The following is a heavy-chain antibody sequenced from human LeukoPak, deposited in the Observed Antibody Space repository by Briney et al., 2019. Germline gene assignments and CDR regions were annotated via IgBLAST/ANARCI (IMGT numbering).Heavy chain of an antibody. J-gene: IGHJ4*02. CDR3: ARVGKNSGSYYPPDY. V-gene: IGHV4-59*01. CDR2: IYYSGST. D-gene: IGHD1-26*01. Sequence: SETLPLTCTVSGGSISSYYWSWIRQPPGKGLEWIGYIYYSGSTNYNPSLKSRVTISVDTSKNQFSLKLSSVTAADTAVYYCARVGKNSGSYYPPDYWGQGTLVTVSS. CDR1: GGSISSYY.